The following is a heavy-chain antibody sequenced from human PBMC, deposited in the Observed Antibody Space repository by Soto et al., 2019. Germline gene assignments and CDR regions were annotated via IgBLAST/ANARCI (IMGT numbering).Heavy chain of an antibody. J-gene: IGHJ5*02. D-gene: IGHD3-16*01. CDR3: ARGEWLGERRFDP. CDR1: GGSISSGGYY. Sequence: SETLSLTCTVSGGSISSGGYYWSWIRQHPGKGLEWIGYIYYSGSTYYNPSLKSRVTISVDTSKNQFSLKLSSVTAADTAVYYCARGEWLGERRFDPWGQGTLVTVSS. CDR2: IYYSGST. V-gene: IGHV4-31*03.